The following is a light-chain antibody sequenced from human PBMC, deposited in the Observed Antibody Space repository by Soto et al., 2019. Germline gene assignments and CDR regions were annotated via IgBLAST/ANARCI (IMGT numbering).Light chain of an antibody. CDR3: LQDYNYPWT. Sequence: AIQMTQSPSSLSASVGDRVTITCRASQGIRNDLGWYQQKPGKAPKVLIYAASSLQSGVPSRFSGSGSGTDFTFTFCSLQPEDFATYYCLQDYNYPWTFGQGTKVDIK. CDR2: AAS. J-gene: IGKJ1*01. CDR1: QGIRND. V-gene: IGKV1-6*01.